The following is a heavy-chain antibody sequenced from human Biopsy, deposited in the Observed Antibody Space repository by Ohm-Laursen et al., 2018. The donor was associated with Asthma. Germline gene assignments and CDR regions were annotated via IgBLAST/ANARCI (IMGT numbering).Heavy chain of an antibody. CDR1: GGSINIGDYY. D-gene: IGHD6-19*01. Sequence: PSQTLSPTCTVSGGSINIGDYYWSWIRQHPVKGLEWIGHIYYSGSTYYNPSLKSRVSISLDTSKNQFSLSLTSVTAADTAVYYCARASVAASSNWFDPWGQGTLVTVSS. CDR3: ARASVAASSNWFDP. CDR2: IYYSGST. J-gene: IGHJ5*02. V-gene: IGHV4-31*03.